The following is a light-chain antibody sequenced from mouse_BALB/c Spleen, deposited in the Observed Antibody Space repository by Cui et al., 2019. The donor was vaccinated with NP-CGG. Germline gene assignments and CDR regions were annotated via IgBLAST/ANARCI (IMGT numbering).Light chain of an antibody. CDR1: TGAVTTSNS. CDR2: GTN. Sequence: QEFVSTASPRTTSPRETVTLTCRSSTGAVTTSNSANWVQEKPDHFFTGLIGGTNNRAPGVPARFSGSLIGDKAVLTITGAQTEDGAMYFCALWYSTHWIFGGGTKLTVL. CDR3: ALWYSTHWI. J-gene: IGLJ1*01. V-gene: IGLV1*01.